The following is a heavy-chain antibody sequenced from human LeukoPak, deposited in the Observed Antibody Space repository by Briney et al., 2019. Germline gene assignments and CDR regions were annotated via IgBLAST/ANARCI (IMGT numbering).Heavy chain of an antibody. D-gene: IGHD3-10*01. J-gene: IGHJ4*02. Sequence: SVKVSCKASGYTFTGYYMHWVRQAPGQGLEWMGWINPNGGSTNYAQKFQGRVIMTRDTSTSTVYMELYSLRSEDTAVYYCARVSGETGSDYWGQGTLVTVSS. V-gene: IGHV1-46*01. CDR2: INPNGGST. CDR1: GYTFTGYY. CDR3: ARVSGETGSDY.